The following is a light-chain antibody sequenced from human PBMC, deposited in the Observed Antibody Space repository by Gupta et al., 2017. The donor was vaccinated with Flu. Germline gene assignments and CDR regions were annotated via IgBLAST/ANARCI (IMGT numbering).Light chain of an antibody. J-gene: IGKJ1*01. V-gene: IGKV3D-20*01. Sequence: GERATLSWGASRSVSGSFLAWYQQKPGLAPRLLIYDASNRATGIPDRFSGSGSGTDFTLTISRLEPEDFAVYYCQQYARSPTFGHGTKVEIK. CDR1: RSVSGSF. CDR2: DAS. CDR3: QQYARSPT.